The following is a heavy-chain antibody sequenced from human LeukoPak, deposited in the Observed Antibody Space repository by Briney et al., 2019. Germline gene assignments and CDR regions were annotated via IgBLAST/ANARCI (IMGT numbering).Heavy chain of an antibody. V-gene: IGHV4-39*01. J-gene: IGHJ6*03. Sequence: SETLSLTCTVSGGSISSTSYFWGWIRQPPGKGLEWIGSIYYSGSTNYNPSLKSPVTMSVDTPKNQFSLKLTSVTAADTAVYYCARQSIAARGYYYHMDVWGKGTTVTVSS. CDR1: GGSISSTSYF. D-gene: IGHD6-6*01. CDR2: IYYSGST. CDR3: ARQSIAARGYYYHMDV.